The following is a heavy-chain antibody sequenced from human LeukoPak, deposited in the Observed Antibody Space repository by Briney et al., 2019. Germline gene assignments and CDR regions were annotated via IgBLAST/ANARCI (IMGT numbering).Heavy chain of an antibody. CDR1: GFTFDDYG. J-gene: IGHJ3*02. CDR3: ARDMESASSGYPPDAFDI. CDR2: LNWNGGST. V-gene: IGHV3-20*04. D-gene: IGHD3-22*01. Sequence: GGSLRLSCAASGFTFDDYGMSWVRQAPGKGLEWVSGLNWNGGSTGYADSVKGRCIISRDNAKNSLYLQMNSLRAEDTALYYCARDMESASSGYPPDAFDIWGQGTMVTVSS.